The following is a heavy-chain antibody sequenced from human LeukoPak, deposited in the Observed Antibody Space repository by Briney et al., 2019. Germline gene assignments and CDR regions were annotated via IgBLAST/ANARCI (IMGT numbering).Heavy chain of an antibody. Sequence: KASETLSLTCSVSGGSISSYYWTWIRQPPGKGLEWIGYRYYSGSTTYNPSLKGRVTISVDTSKSQFSLKLISVTAADTAIYYCARVRGDFETDWGQGTLVTVSS. CDR3: ARVRGDFETD. V-gene: IGHV4-59*01. CDR2: RYYSGST. CDR1: GGSISSYY. J-gene: IGHJ1*01. D-gene: IGHD3-16*01.